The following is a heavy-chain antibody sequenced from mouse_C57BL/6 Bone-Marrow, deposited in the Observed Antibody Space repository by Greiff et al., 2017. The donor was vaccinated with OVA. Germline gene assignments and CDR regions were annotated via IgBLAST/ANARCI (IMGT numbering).Heavy chain of an antibody. CDR2: IDPSDSYT. CDR3: ARYIYYGDYWYFDV. Sequence: VQLQQPGAELVMPGASVKLSCKASGYTFTSYWMHWVKQRPGQGLEWIGEIDPSDSYTNYNQKFKGKSTLTVDKSSSTAYMPLSSLKSEDSAVYYGARYIYYGDYWYFDVWGTGTTVTVSS. V-gene: IGHV1-69*01. CDR1: GYTFTSYW. J-gene: IGHJ1*03. D-gene: IGHD2-13*01.